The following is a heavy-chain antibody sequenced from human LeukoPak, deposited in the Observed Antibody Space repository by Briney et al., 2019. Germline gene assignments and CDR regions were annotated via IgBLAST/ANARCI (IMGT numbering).Heavy chain of an antibody. V-gene: IGHV3-30*18. D-gene: IGHD1-26*01. J-gene: IGHJ4*02. Sequence: QSGRSLRLSCAASGFTFSSYGMHWVRQAPGKGLEWVAVISYDGSNKYYADSVKGRFTISRDNSKNTLYPQMNSLRAEDTAVYYCAKDREWELDDSDYFDYWGQGTLVTVSS. CDR3: AKDREWELDDSDYFDY. CDR1: GFTFSSYG. CDR2: ISYDGSNK.